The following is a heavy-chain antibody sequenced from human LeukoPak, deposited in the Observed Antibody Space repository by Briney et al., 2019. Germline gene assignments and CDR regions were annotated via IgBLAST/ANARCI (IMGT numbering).Heavy chain of an antibody. CDR3: ARGVASPDDY. Sequence: GGSLRLSCAASGFTFSSYSMNWVSQAPGKGLEWVSYISSSSSTIYYADSVKGRFTISRDNAENSLYLQMNSLRAEDTAVYYCARGVASPDDYWGQGTLVTVSS. V-gene: IGHV3-48*01. CDR1: GFTFSSYS. J-gene: IGHJ4*02. D-gene: IGHD5-12*01. CDR2: ISSSSSTI.